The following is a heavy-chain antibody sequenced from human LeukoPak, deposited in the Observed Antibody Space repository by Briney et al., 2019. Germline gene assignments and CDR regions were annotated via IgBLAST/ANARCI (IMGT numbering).Heavy chain of an antibody. D-gene: IGHD1-26*01. CDR2: ISSSSTTI. Sequence: GGSLRLSCAASGFTFSRYTMNWVRQAPGKGLEGISDISSSSTTIHYADSVNGRFTISRDNAKNSLYLQMNNLRAEDTAVYYCARDPREWGLPYFDCWGQGTLVTVSS. CDR3: ARDPREWGLPYFDC. J-gene: IGHJ4*02. CDR1: GFTFSRYT. V-gene: IGHV3-48*01.